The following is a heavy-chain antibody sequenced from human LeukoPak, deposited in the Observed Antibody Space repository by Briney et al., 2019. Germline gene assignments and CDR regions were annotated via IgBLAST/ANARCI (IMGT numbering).Heavy chain of an antibody. CDR2: ISGSGEII. CDR1: GFTISSYA. D-gene: IGHD6-19*01. CDR3: VARGGWARFDY. J-gene: IGHJ4*02. Sequence: PGGSLRLSCAASGFTISSYAMSWVRQAPGKGLEWVSTISGSGEIIYYVDSVKGRFTISRDKSNNTLYLQMNSLRAEDTAVYYCVARGGWARFDYWGQGTLVTVSS. V-gene: IGHV3-23*01.